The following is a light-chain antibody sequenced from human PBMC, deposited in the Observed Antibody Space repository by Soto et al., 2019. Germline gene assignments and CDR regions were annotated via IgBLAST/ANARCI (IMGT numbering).Light chain of an antibody. J-gene: IGKJ1*01. CDR1: QRVSPN. CDR3: QQYGSSRT. CDR2: GAS. Sequence: EILVTQSPATLSVSPGERATLSCRASQRVSPNVAWYQQRPGQPPRLLIYGASSRATGIPDRFSGSGSGTDFTLTISRLEPEDFAVYYCQQYGSSRTFGQGTKVDIK. V-gene: IGKV3-20*01.